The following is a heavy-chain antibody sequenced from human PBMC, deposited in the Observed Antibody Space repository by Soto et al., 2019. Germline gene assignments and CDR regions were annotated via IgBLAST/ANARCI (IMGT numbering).Heavy chain of an antibody. CDR2: INSDSTTT. J-gene: IGHJ4*02. CDR1: GFPFSTYA. V-gene: IGHV3-48*02. CDR3: ARDLSQ. Sequence: DVPLVESGGGLVQPGGSLRLSCAVSGFPFSTYAMHWVRQAPGKGLEWISYINSDSTTTFHADSVKGRFTVSRDNAKNSLYLQMSSLRHEDTAVYYCARDLSQWGQGTLVTVSS.